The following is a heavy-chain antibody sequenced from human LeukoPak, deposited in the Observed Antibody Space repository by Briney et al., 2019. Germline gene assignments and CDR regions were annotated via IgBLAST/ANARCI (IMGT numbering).Heavy chain of an antibody. CDR3: AKDRIYGSASYLLDY. CDR1: GFTFSSYG. D-gene: IGHD3-10*01. CDR2: ISYDGSNK. Sequence: GGSLRLSCAASGFTFSSYGMHWVRQAPGKGLEWVAVISYDGSNKYYAGSVKGRFTISRDNSKNTLYLQMNSLGAEDTAVYYCAKDRIYGSASYLLDYWGQGTLVTVSS. V-gene: IGHV3-30*18. J-gene: IGHJ4*02.